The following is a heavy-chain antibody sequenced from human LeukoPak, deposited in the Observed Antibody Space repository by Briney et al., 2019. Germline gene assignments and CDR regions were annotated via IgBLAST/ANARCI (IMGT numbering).Heavy chain of an antibody. CDR1: GGSISSSSYY. CDR2: IYYSGST. Sequence: SETLSLTCTVSGGSISSSSYYWGWFRQPPGRGLEWIGSIYYSGSTYYNPSLKSRVTISVDTSKNQFSLKLSSVTAADTAVYYCARHSEYSSSSGLIPWGQGALVTVSS. V-gene: IGHV4-39*01. CDR3: ARHSEYSSSSGLIP. D-gene: IGHD6-6*01. J-gene: IGHJ5*02.